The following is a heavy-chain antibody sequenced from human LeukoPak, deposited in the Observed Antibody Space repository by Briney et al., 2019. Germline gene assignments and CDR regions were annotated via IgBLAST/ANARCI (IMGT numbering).Heavy chain of an antibody. Sequence: PGGSLRLSCAASGFTFSDYYMSWIRQAPGKGLEWVSYISSSGSTIYYADSVKGRFTISRDNSKNTLYLQMNSLRAEDTAVYFCARGLSRYSSGVGAWGQGTMVTVSS. J-gene: IGHJ3*01. CDR2: ISSSGSTI. V-gene: IGHV3-11*04. CDR3: ARGLSRYSSGVGA. D-gene: IGHD6-19*01. CDR1: GFTFSDYY.